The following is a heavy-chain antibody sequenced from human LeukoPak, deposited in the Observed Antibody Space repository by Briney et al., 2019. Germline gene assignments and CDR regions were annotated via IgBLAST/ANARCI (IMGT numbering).Heavy chain of an antibody. CDR1: GGSIRSGGYY. D-gene: IGHD1-14*01. J-gene: IGHJ5*02. Sequence: SETLSLTCTVSGGSIRSGGYYWSWIRQHPGKGLEWIGYIYYSGSTYYNPSLKSRVTISVDTSKNQFSLKLSSVTAADTAVYYCARDTEATGLFDPWGQGTLVTVSS. V-gene: IGHV4-31*03. CDR3: ARDTEATGLFDP. CDR2: IYYSGST.